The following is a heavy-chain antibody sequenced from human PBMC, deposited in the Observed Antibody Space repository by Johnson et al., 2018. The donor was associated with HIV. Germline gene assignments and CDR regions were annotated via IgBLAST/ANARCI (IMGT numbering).Heavy chain of an antibody. CDR1: GFTFSSFG. Sequence: QVQLVESGGGVVQPRRSLRLSCAVSGFTFSSFGMHWVRQAPGKGLEWMAVISSAGTDKYYADSVKGRFTISRDNAKNSLYLQMNSLRAEDTALYYCARDSRVQGVMWAFDIWGRGTMVTVSS. V-gene: IGHV3-30*03. CDR3: ARDSRVQGVMWAFDI. J-gene: IGHJ3*02. CDR2: ISSAGTDK. D-gene: IGHD3-10*01.